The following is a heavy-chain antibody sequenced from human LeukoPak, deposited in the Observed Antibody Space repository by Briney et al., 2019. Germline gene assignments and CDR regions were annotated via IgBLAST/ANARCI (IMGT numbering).Heavy chain of an antibody. CDR3: ARDRGVPYYYYGMDV. V-gene: IGHV4-59*01. CDR2: IYYSGST. Sequence: SETLSLTCTVSGGSISSYYWSWIRQPPGKGLEWIGHIYYSGSTNYNPSLKSRVTISVDTSKNQFSLKLSSVTAADTAVYYCARDRGVPYYYYGMDVWGQGTTVTVSS. CDR1: GGSISSYY. J-gene: IGHJ6*02. D-gene: IGHD2-8*01.